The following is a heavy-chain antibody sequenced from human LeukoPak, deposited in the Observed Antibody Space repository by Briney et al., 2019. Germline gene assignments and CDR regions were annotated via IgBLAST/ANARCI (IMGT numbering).Heavy chain of an antibody. CDR1: GYTFTGYY. Sequence: ASVKVSCKASGYTFTGYYMHWVRQAPGQGLEWMGWINPNSGGTNYAQKFQGGVTMTRDTSISTAYMELSRLRSDDTAVYYCARKLRDGYNKFDPWGQGTLVTVSS. J-gene: IGHJ5*02. CDR2: INPNSGGT. V-gene: IGHV1-2*02. D-gene: IGHD5-24*01. CDR3: ARKLRDGYNKFDP.